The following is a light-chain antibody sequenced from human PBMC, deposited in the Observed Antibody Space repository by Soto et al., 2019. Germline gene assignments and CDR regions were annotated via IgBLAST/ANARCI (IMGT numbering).Light chain of an antibody. Sequence: EIVLTQSPATLSLSPGERATLSCRASESVRSSLAWYQQKPGQAPRLLIYDASNRATGIPARFSGSGSGTDFTLTISSLEPEDFAVYYCQQRRGWTFGQGTKVDIK. J-gene: IGKJ1*01. V-gene: IGKV3-11*01. CDR3: QQRRGWT. CDR1: ESVRSS. CDR2: DAS.